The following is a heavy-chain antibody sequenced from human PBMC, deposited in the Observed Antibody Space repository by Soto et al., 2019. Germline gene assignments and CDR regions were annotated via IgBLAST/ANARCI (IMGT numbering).Heavy chain of an antibody. Sequence: GGSLRLSCAASGFTFSSYAMSWVRQAPGKGLEWVSAISGSGGSTYYADSVKGRFTISRDNSKNTLYLQMNSLRAEDTAVYYCAKDRARDDYIRVYYYYGMDVWGQGTTVTVSS. V-gene: IGHV3-23*01. J-gene: IGHJ6*02. CDR2: ISGSGGST. D-gene: IGHD4-4*01. CDR1: GFTFSSYA. CDR3: AKDRARDDYIRVYYYYGMDV.